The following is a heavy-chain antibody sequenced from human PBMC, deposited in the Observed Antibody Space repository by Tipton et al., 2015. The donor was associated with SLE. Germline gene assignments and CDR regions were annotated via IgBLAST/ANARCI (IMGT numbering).Heavy chain of an antibody. V-gene: IGHV5-51*03. Sequence: QLVQSGPEVKKPGESLKISCKGSGYSFTSYWIGWVRQMPGKGLEWMGIIYPVDSDTRYSPSFQGQVTISADKSISTAYLQWSSLKASVTAMYYCARRQEGWSGYEKTNYYMDVWGKGTTVTVSS. CDR1: GYSFTSYW. CDR3: ARRQEGWSGYEKTNYYMDV. J-gene: IGHJ6*03. CDR2: IYPVDSDT. D-gene: IGHD5-12*01.